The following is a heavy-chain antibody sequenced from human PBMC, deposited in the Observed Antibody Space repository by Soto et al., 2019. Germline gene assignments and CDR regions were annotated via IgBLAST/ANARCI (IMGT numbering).Heavy chain of an antibody. D-gene: IGHD3-10*01. CDR2: IWDDGSNK. J-gene: IGHJ4*02. V-gene: IGHV3-33*01. CDR1: GFTFSNYG. Sequence: GGSLRLSCTASGFTFSNYGMDWVRQAPGKGLEWVAVIWDDGSNKYYADSVKGRFTISRDNSKNTVYLQMNSLRAEDTAVYYCVRHRGPFPRYHFDYWGQGTLVTVSS. CDR3: VRHRGPFPRYHFDY.